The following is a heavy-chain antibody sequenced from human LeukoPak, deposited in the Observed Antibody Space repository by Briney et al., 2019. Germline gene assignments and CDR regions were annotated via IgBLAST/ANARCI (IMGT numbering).Heavy chain of an antibody. J-gene: IGHJ4*02. CDR3: ASSRNYDFWSGYYTGGGFDY. D-gene: IGHD3-3*01. Sequence: ASVRVSCKASGYTFTGYYMHWVRQAPGQGLEWMGWINPNSGGTNYAQEFQGRVTMTRDTSISTAYMELSRLRSDDTAVYYCASSRNYDFWSGYYTGGGFDYWGQGTLVTVSS. CDR1: GYTFTGYY. CDR2: INPNSGGT. V-gene: IGHV1-2*02.